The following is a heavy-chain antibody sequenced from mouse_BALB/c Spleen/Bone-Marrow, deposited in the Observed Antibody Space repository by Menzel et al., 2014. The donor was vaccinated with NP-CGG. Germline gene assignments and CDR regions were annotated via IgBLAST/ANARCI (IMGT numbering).Heavy chain of an antibody. V-gene: IGHV14-3*02. D-gene: IGHD5-1*01. CDR3: AGWEYGAMDY. CDR2: IDPANGNT. CDR1: GFHIKDTY. Sequence: VQLQQSGAELVKPGASVKLSCTASGFHIKDTYMHWVKQRPEQGLEWIGRIDPANGNTKYDPKFQGKATITADTSSNTAYLQLSRLTSEDTAVYYCAGWEYGAMDYWGQGTSVTASS. J-gene: IGHJ4*01.